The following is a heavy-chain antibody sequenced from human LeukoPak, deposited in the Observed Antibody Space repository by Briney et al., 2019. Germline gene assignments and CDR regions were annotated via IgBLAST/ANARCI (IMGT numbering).Heavy chain of an antibody. CDR3: ARQNVLLWFGEG. V-gene: IGHV4-39*01. CDR1: GRFIRSSSYY. Sequence: SETLSLTCTVSGRFIRSSSYYWGWIRQPPGKGLEWIGSIYYRGNNYYNPALKSQVPISVETSKNQFSLRVSSVTAADTAVYYCARQNVLLWFGEGWRQGTLVSVSS. J-gene: IGHJ4*02. D-gene: IGHD3-10*01. CDR2: IYYRGNN.